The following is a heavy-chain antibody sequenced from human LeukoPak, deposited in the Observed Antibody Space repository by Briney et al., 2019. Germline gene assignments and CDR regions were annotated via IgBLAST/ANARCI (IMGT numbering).Heavy chain of an antibody. CDR3: ARAREYSSSSSAFDI. D-gene: IGHD6-6*01. CDR1: GGTFSSHA. Sequence: ASVKVSCKASGGTFSSHAISWVRQAPGQGLEWMGGIIPIFGTANYAQKFQGRVTITTDESTSTAYMELSSPRSEDTAVYYCARAREYSSSSSAFDIWGQGTMVTVSS. V-gene: IGHV1-69*05. CDR2: IIPIFGTA. J-gene: IGHJ3*02.